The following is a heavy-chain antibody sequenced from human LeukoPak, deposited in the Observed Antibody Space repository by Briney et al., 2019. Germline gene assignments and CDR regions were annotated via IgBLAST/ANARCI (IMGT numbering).Heavy chain of an antibody. V-gene: IGHV3-23*01. CDR2: ISGSGGST. J-gene: IGHJ4*02. D-gene: IGHD3-22*01. Sequence: GGSLRLSCAASGFTFSSYAMSWVRQAPVKGLEWVSAISGSGGSTYYADSVKGRFTISRDNSKNTLYLQMNSLRAEDTAVYYCAKGRGGYPLGPFDYWGQGTLVTVSS. CDR3: AKGRGGYPLGPFDY. CDR1: GFTFSSYA.